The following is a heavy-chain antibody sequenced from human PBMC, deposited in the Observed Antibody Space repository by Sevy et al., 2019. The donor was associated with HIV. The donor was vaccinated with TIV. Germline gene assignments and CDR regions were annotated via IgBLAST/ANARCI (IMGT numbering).Heavy chain of an antibody. D-gene: IGHD1-26*01. Sequence: ASVKVSCKASGYTFTAYTVHWVRQAPGQGLEWMGWINPGNGNTKYSQKFQGRVAITGGTSASTAYMELSSLRSEDTAVFYCARGGVVGATGSDYWGQGTLVTVSS. CDR1: GYTFTAYT. J-gene: IGHJ4*02. CDR2: INPGNGNT. V-gene: IGHV1-3*01. CDR3: ARGGVVGATGSDY.